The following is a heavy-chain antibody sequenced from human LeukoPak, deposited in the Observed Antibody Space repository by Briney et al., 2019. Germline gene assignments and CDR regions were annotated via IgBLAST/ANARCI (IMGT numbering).Heavy chain of an antibody. CDR3: ARTFSDYDSSGYYYTLDY. CDR2: ISSGSSYI. J-gene: IGHJ4*02. CDR1: GFTFSSYS. Sequence: GGSLRLTCAASGFTFSSYSMNWVRQAPGKGLEWVSSISSGSSYIYYADSVKGRFTISRDNAKNSLYLQMNSLRAEDTAVYYSARTFSDYDSSGYYYTLDYWGQGTLVTVSS. D-gene: IGHD3-22*01. V-gene: IGHV3-21*01.